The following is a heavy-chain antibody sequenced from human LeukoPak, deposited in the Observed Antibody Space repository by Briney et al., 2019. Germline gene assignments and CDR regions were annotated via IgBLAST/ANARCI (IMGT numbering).Heavy chain of an antibody. D-gene: IGHD3-9*01. CDR2: VYYSGST. V-gene: IGHV4-39*01. Sequence: PSETLSLTCTVSGASVSGSDSNWGWVRQPPGKWLEWIGNVYYSGSTAYNPSLKSRVTMSVDTSKNQFSLKMTSVTAADTAVYYCTRLSKGRYFDYIFDYWGQGTLVTVSS. CDR3: TRLSKGRYFDYIFDY. CDR1: GASVSGSDSN. J-gene: IGHJ4*02.